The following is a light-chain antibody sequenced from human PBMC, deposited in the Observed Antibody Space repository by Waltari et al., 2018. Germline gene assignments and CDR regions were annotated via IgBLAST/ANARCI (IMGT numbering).Light chain of an antibody. V-gene: IGKV1-39*01. Sequence: DTKMTKPPSSLLASVGARVPISCRASQRVSRCLNWYQQKPGKAPRLLIYGATSLQSGVPSRFSGSGSGTDFTLTISSLQPEDFATYYCQQTYRSPRTFGQGTKVDI. J-gene: IGKJ1*01. CDR2: GAT. CDR1: QRVSRC. CDR3: QQTYRSPRT.